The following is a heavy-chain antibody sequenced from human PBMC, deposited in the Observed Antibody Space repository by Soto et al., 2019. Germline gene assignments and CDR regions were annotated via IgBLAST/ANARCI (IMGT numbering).Heavy chain of an antibody. Sequence: VQLLESGGGLVQPGGSLRLSCAASGFTFSSCSMIWVLQAPGKGLEWVSTISGSGGNTYYADSVKGRFTISRDNSKDTLYLQMNSLRAEDTAVYYCARGCAGSRYSFDYWGQGTLVTVSS. CDR3: ARGCAGSRYSFDY. D-gene: IGHD1-26*01. CDR1: GFTFSSCS. CDR2: ISGSGGNT. J-gene: IGHJ4*02. V-gene: IGHV3-23*01.